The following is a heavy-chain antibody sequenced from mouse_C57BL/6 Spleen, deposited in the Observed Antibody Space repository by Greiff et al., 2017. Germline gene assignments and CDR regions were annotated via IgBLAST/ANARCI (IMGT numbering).Heavy chain of an antibody. D-gene: IGHD1-1*01. V-gene: IGHV1-15*01. CDR1: GYTFTDYE. CDR2: IDPETGGT. J-gene: IGHJ2*01. Sequence: QVQLQQPGAELVMPGASVTLSCKASGYTFTDYEMHWVKQTPVHGLEWIGAIDPETGGTAYNQKFKGKAILTADKSSSTAYMELRSLTSEDSAVYYCTRSLTTVVADFDYWGQGTTLTVSS. CDR3: TRSLTTVVADFDY.